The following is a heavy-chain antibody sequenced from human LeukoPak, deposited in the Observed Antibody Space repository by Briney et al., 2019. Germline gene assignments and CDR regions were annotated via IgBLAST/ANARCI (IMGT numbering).Heavy chain of an antibody. CDR2: IYSGGST. J-gene: IGHJ6*02. D-gene: IGHD3-10*01. CDR3: ARDDYGSGSYYKTPLYYYGMDV. Sequence: GGSLRLSCAASGFTGSSNYMSWVRQAPGKGLEWVSVIYSGGSTYYADSVKGRFTISRDNSKNTLYLQMNSLRAEDTAVYYCARDDYGSGSYYKTPLYYYGMDVWGQGTTVTVSS. CDR1: GFTGSSNY. V-gene: IGHV3-66*01.